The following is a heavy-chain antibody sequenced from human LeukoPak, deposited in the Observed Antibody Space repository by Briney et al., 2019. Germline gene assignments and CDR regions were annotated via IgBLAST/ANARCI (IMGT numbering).Heavy chain of an antibody. V-gene: IGHV1-69*02. CDR2: IIPILGIA. CDR1: GYTFTSYY. Sequence: GASVKVSCKASGYTFTSYYMHWVRQAPGQGLEWMGRIIPILGIANYAQKFQGRVTITADKSTSTAYMELSSLRSEDTAVYYCARYSDGGSSDYFDYWGQGTLVTVSS. J-gene: IGHJ4*02. D-gene: IGHD4-23*01. CDR3: ARYSDGGSSDYFDY.